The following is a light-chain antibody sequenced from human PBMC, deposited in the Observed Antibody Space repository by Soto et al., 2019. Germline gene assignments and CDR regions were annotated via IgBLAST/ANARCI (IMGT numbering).Light chain of an antibody. CDR1: HDIKKY. CDR3: QQYYSYPRT. J-gene: IGKJ1*01. Sequence: DIQMTQSPSSLSASVGDRVTIPCQASHDIKKYLNWYQQKAHKVPKLLIHDASTLATGVPSRFSGSGSGTDFTLTISCLQSEDFATYYCQQYYSYPRTFAQGTKVDIK. CDR2: DAS. V-gene: IGKV1-33*01.